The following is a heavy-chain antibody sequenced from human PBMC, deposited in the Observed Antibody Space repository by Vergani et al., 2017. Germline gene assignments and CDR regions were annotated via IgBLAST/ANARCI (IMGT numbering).Heavy chain of an antibody. CDR1: GGSISSYY. CDR3: ARREYNWNSIDY. CDR2: IYYSGST. Sequence: QVQLQESGPGLVKPSETLSLTCTVSGGSISSYYWSWIRQPPGKGLEWIGYIYYSGSTNYNPSLKSQVTISVDTSKNQFSLKLSSVTAADTAVYYCARREYNWNSIDYWGQGTLVTVSS. V-gene: IGHV4-59*01. D-gene: IGHD1-7*01. J-gene: IGHJ4*02.